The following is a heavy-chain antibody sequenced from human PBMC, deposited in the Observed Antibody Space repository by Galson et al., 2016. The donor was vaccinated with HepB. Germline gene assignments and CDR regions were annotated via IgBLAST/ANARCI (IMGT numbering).Heavy chain of an antibody. J-gene: IGHJ6*02. CDR1: RFTFSSYG. V-gene: IGHV3-7*03. Sequence: SLRLSCAASRFTFSSYGMHWVRQAPGKGLEWVANIKQHGSEKYYVDSVKGRFTISRDNSKNTLYLQMNSLRAEDTAVCYCAKDLASSSSYPGDVWGQGTTVTVSS. CDR2: IKQHGSEK. D-gene: IGHD6-13*01. CDR3: AKDLASSSSYPGDV.